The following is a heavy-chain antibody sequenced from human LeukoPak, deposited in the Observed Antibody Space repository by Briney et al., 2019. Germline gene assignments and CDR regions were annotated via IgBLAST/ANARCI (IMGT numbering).Heavy chain of an antibody. J-gene: IGHJ4*02. CDR1: GYIINTYG. Sequence: ASVKVSCRDSGYIINTYGISWVRQAPGQGLEWMAWISAYSGNTNYAQKLQDRVTMTTDTSTSTAYMELRSLRSDDTAVEYCARGYRINWNYYIDYWGQGTLVTVSS. V-gene: IGHV1-18*01. D-gene: IGHD1-7*01. CDR3: ARGYRINWNYYIDY. CDR2: ISAYSGNT.